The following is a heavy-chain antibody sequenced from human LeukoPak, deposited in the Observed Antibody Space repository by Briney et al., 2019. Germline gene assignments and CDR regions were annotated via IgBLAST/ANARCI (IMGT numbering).Heavy chain of an antibody. CDR2: ITWDSGTT. V-gene: IGHV3-43*01. CDR3: AKGYSSGWYPFDY. J-gene: IGHJ4*02. D-gene: IGHD6-19*01. CDR1: GFTFDDYT. Sequence: GGSLRLSCAASGFTFDDYTMHWVRQAPGKSLERVSLITWDSGTTYYKDSVKGRFTISRDNSKNSLYLQMNSLRTEDTALYYCAKGYSSGWYPFDYWGQGTLVTVSS.